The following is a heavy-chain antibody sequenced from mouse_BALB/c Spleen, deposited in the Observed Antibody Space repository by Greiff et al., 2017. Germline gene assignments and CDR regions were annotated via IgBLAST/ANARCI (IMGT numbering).Heavy chain of an antibody. Sequence: QVQLQQSGAELVKPGASVKLSCKASGYTFTSSWMHWAKQRPGQGLEWIGEIHPNSGNTNYNEKFKGKATLTVDTSSSTAYVDLSSLTSEDSAVYYCARGLRHAMDYWGQGTSVTVSS. CDR1: GYTFTSSW. CDR2: IHPNSGNT. V-gene: IGHV1S130*01. J-gene: IGHJ4*01. CDR3: ARGLRHAMDY. D-gene: IGHD2-2*01.